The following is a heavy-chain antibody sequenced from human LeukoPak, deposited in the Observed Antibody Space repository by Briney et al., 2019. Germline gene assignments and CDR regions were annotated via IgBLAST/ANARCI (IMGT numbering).Heavy chain of an antibody. V-gene: IGHV1-18*01. Sequence: ASVKVSCKASGGTFSSYAISWVRQAPGQGLEWMGWTSAYNGNTNYAQKLQGRVTMTTDTSTSTAYMELRSLRSDDTAVYYCARDKEREYYDSSGYYSWFDPWGRGTLVTVSS. J-gene: IGHJ5*02. D-gene: IGHD3-22*01. CDR1: GGTFSSYA. CDR2: TSAYNGNT. CDR3: ARDKEREYYDSSGYYSWFDP.